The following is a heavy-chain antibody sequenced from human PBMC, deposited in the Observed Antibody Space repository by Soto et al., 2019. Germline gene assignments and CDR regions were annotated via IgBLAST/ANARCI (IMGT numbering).Heavy chain of an antibody. CDR3: SREVGYCSGGSCYHNWFDP. CDR1: GGSISSGDYS. J-gene: IGHJ5*02. CDR2: IYNSGIT. D-gene: IGHD2-15*01. Sequence: PSETLSLTCTVSGGSISSGDYSWSWVRQSPGKGLEWIGHIYNSGITYYNPSLKSRVVISIDTSRNQFSLRLNSLTAADTAVYYCSREVGYCSGGSCYHNWFDPWGQGTLVTVSS. V-gene: IGHV4-30-4*01.